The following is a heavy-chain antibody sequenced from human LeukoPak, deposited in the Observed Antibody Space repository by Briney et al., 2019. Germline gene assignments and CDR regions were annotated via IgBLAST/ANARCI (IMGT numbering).Heavy chain of an antibody. V-gene: IGHV3-23*05. Sequence: WGSLRLSCAASGFTSITYDMIWVRQAPGKGLEWVSTINNRGNVTFHADSVRGRFTISRDNTKNSLYLQMHSVIAEATAVYYCAHSGSGPAAQIFYYYYPIYVWGQGTTVTVSS. CDR2: INNRGNVT. D-gene: IGHD6-25*01. CDR3: AHSGSGPAAQIFYYYYPIYV. CDR1: GFTSITYD. J-gene: IGHJ6*02.